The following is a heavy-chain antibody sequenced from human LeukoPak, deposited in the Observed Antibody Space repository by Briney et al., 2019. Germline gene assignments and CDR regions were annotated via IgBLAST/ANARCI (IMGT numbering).Heavy chain of an antibody. CDR3: ATSLRYFDWFPPLGD. D-gene: IGHD3-9*01. CDR2: IWYDGSNK. J-gene: IGHJ4*02. Sequence: PGGSLRLSCAASGFTFSSYGMHWVRQAPGKGLEWVAVIWYDGSNKYYADSVKGRFTISRDNSKNTLYLQMNSLRAEDTAVYYCATSLRYFDWFPPLGDWGQGTLATVSS. CDR1: GFTFSSYG. V-gene: IGHV3-33*01.